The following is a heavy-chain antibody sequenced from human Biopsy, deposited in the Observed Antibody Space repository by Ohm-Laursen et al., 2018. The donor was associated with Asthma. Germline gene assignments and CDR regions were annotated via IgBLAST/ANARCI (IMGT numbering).Heavy chain of an antibody. D-gene: IGHD5-12*01. J-gene: IGHJ4*02. CDR1: GYTFTDYS. CDR3: ARGRYRGYDFDY. V-gene: IGHV7-4-1*02. Sequence: ASVKVSCKASGYTFTDYSIHWVRQAPGQGLEWLGRINTNTGNPTYAQAYTGRFVFSLDTSVSTAYLRISSLKADDTAVYYCARGRYRGYDFDYWGQGSLVSVSS. CDR2: INTNTGNP.